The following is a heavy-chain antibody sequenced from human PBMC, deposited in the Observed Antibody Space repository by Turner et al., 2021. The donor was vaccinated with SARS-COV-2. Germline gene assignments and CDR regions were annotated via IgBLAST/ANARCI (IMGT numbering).Heavy chain of an antibody. CDR1: GFNFSIYA. J-gene: IGHJ4*02. D-gene: IGHD1-7*01. Sequence: QVQLVESGGGVVQLGRSLSPSCAASGFNFSIYAMHWVRQAPGKRLECVAVIAYVGSNKYYADSVKGRFTRSRDNSKNTLYLQMNSLRAEDTAVYYCASDLNLLNYAFDYWGQGTLVTVSS. CDR3: ASDLNLLNYAFDY. CDR2: IAYVGSNK. V-gene: IGHV3-30-3*01.